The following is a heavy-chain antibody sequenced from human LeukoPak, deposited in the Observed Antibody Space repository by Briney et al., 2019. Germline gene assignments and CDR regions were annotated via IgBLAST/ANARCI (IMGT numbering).Heavy chain of an antibody. D-gene: IGHD1-26*01. CDR1: GGSISSGSYY. V-gene: IGHV4-61*02. Sequence: PSQTLSLTCTVSGGSISSGSYYWCWIRQPAGKGLEWIGRIYTSGSTNYNPSLKSRVTISVDTSKNQFSLKLSSVTAADTAVYYCARVIVVGATRDWFDPWGQGTLVTVSS. CDR2: IYTSGST. CDR3: ARVIVVGATRDWFDP. J-gene: IGHJ5*02.